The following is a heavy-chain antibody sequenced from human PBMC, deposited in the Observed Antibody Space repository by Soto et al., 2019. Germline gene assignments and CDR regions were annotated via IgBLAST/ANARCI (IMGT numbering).Heavy chain of an antibody. V-gene: IGHV3-23*01. CDR1: GFTFSSYA. Sequence: EVQLLESGGGLVQPGESLRLSCAASGFTFSSYAMSWVRQAPGKGLEWVSVISGSDDSTYYADSVKGRFTISRDNSKNTLYQQINSLRAEDTAVYYCAKRSSSTTFDYWGQETLVTVSS. CDR2: ISGSDDST. CDR3: AKRSSSTTFDY. J-gene: IGHJ4*02. D-gene: IGHD6-6*01.